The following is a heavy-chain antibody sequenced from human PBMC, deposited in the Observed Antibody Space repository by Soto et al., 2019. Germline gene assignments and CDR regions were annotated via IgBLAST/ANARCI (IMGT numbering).Heavy chain of an antibody. CDR2: ISWNGGSI. V-gene: IGHV3-9*01. CDR3: AKDMVQYEFWSGYQK. D-gene: IGHD3-3*01. Sequence: EVQLMESGGGLVQPGRSLRLSCAASGFTFDDYAMHWVRQAPGKGLEWVSGISWNGGSIHYAGSVKGRFTISRDNAKNSLLLQMNRRRAEDTAFYYCAKDMVQYEFWSGYQKWGQGTLVTVSS. J-gene: IGHJ4*02. CDR1: GFTFDDYA.